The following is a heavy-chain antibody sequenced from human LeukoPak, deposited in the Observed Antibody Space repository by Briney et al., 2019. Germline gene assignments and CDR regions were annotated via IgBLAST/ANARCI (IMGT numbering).Heavy chain of an antibody. CDR2: IDPRDSYT. Sequence: GESLRISCKGSGYRFTSYWISWVRQMPGKGLEWMGRIDPRDSYTNYSPSFQGHVTISADKSISTAYLQWSSLKASDTAMYYCAILVVPAAWTNYYYYYGMDVWGEGTTVTVSS. J-gene: IGHJ6*04. D-gene: IGHD2-2*01. CDR3: AILVVPAAWTNYYYYYGMDV. V-gene: IGHV5-10-1*01. CDR1: GYRFTSYW.